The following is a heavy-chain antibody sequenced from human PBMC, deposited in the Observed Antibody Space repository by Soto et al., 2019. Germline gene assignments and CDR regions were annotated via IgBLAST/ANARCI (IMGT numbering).Heavy chain of an antibody. V-gene: IGHV1-69*13. Sequence: SVKVSCKASGGTFSSYAISWVLQAPGQGLEWMGGIIPIFGTANYAQKFQGRVTITADESTSTAYMELSSLRSEDTAVYYCARDMDKYYYDSSGNSWGQGTLVTVSS. J-gene: IGHJ4*01. D-gene: IGHD3-22*01. CDR3: ARDMDKYYYDSSGNS. CDR1: GGTFSSYA. CDR2: IIPIFGTA.